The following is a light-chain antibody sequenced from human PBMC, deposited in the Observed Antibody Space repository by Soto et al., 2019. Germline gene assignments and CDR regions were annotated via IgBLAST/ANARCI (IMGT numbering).Light chain of an antibody. J-gene: IGLJ2*01. Sequence: QSVLTQPPSASGTPGQRVNISCSGSSSNIGSNYVYWYWQFPGTAPKLLIQRNNQRPSGVPARFSGSKSGTSASLAISGLRSEDEADYYCGGWDDSLSGPVFGGGTKLTVL. V-gene: IGLV1-47*01. CDR1: SSNIGSNY. CDR2: RNN. CDR3: GGWDDSLSGPV.